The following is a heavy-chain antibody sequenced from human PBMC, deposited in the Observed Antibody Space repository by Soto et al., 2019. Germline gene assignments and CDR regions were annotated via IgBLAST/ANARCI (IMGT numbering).Heavy chain of an antibody. V-gene: IGHV3-33*01. Sequence: QVQLVESGGGVVQPGRSLRLSCAASGFTFSSYGMHWVRQAPGKGLEWVAVMGYDGSNKYYADSVKGRFTISRDNSKNTLYLQMNSLRAEDTAVYYCASQGGGGYNAWFDPWGQRTLVTVSS. CDR1: GFTFSSYG. J-gene: IGHJ5*02. CDR3: ASQGGGGYNAWFDP. CDR2: MGYDGSNK. D-gene: IGHD2-21*01.